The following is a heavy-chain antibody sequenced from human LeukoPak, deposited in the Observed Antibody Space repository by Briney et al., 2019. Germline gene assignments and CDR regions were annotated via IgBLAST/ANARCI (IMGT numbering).Heavy chain of an antibody. Sequence: GGSLRLSCAASGFTFSNAWMSWVRQAPGKGLEWVGRIKSKTDGGSIDHAAPVKGRFTISRDDSKNTVCLQMNSLKTEDTAVYYCTTDLGYSGHDNFDYWGQGTLVTVSS. CDR3: TTDLGYSGHDNFDY. J-gene: IGHJ4*02. CDR2: IKSKTDGGSI. CDR1: GFTFSNAW. V-gene: IGHV3-15*01. D-gene: IGHD5-12*01.